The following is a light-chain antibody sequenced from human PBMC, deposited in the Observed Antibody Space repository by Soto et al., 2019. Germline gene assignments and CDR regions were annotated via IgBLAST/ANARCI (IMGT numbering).Light chain of an antibody. CDR3: SSFTNSVTLDVV. CDR1: GSNIGATYD. V-gene: IGLV1-40*01. Sequence: QSVLTQPPSVSGAPGQRVTISCSGSGSNIGATYDVHWYQQLPGTAPKLLIYANTNRPSGVPDRFSGSKSGNTASLTISGLQADDEGDYHCSSFTNSVTLDVVFGGGTQLTVL. J-gene: IGLJ2*01. CDR2: ANT.